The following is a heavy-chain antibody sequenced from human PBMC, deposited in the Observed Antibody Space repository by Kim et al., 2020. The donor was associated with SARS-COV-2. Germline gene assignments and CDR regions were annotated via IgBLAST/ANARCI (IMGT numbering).Heavy chain of an antibody. CDR2: ISGDGGST. CDR3: AKDIRWGYGSGTYGMDV. V-gene: IGHV3-43*02. D-gene: IGHD3-10*01. CDR1: GFTFDDYA. J-gene: IGHJ6*02. Sequence: GGSLRLSCAASGFTFDDYAMHWVRQAPGKGLEWVSLISGDGGSTYYADSVKGRFTISRDNSKNSLYLQMNSLRTEDTALYYCAKDIRWGYGSGTYGMDVWGQGTTVTVSS.